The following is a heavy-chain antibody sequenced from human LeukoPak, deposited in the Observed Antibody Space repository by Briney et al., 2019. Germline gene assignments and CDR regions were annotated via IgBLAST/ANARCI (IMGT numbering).Heavy chain of an antibody. V-gene: IGHV1-46*01. Sequence: ASVKVSCKASGYTFTSYYMHWVRQAPGQGLEWMGIINPSGGSTSYAQKFQGRVTMTRDTSTSTVYMELSSLRSEDTAVYYCAREGGYDYLSYWFDPWGQGTLVTVSS. CDR1: GYTFTSYY. CDR3: AREGGYDYLSYWFDP. J-gene: IGHJ5*02. CDR2: INPSGGST. D-gene: IGHD5-12*01.